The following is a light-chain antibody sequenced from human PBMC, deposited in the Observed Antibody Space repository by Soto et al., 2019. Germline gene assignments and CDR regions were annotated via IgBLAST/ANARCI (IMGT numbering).Light chain of an antibody. J-gene: IGKJ4*01. Sequence: IQMTQSPSSLSASVGDRVTITCRASQDISNYLVWYQQKPGKVPKLLIYAASPLQSGVPSRFSGSGSGTDFTLTISSLQPEDVATYYCQKCNSSPLTFGGGTKIEI. CDR2: AAS. CDR1: QDISNY. CDR3: QKCNSSPLT. V-gene: IGKV1-27*01.